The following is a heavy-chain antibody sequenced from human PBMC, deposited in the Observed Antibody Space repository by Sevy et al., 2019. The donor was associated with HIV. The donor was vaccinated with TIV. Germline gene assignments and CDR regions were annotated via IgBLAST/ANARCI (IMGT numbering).Heavy chain of an antibody. D-gene: IGHD2-2*01. Sequence: ASVKVSCNTSGYTFTSYGISWVRQAPGQGLEWMGWISAYTGNTNFAQKFQGRVTMTTETSTSTAYMELSSLRSDDPAVYFWARDKPQGVVILPGDMWGGVDYWGQGTVVTVSS. CDR2: ISAYTGNT. J-gene: IGHJ4*02. CDR3: ARDKPQGVVILPGDMWGGVDY. V-gene: IGHV1-18*01. CDR1: GYTFTSYG.